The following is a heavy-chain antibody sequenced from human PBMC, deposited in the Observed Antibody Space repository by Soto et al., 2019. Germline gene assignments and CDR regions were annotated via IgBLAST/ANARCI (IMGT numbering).Heavy chain of an antibody. J-gene: IGHJ4*02. CDR1: NYSISSGYY. D-gene: IGHD3-16*01. CDR3: ARVAFGPIDY. V-gene: IGHV4-38-2*02. CDR2: MYHSGTT. Sequence: PSETLSLTCTVSNYSISSGYYWGWIRQSPGEGLEWIVSMYHSGTTYYNPSLKSRVTISIDTYKNQFSLKLTSVTSADTAVYFCARVAFGPIDYWGQGTLVTVSS.